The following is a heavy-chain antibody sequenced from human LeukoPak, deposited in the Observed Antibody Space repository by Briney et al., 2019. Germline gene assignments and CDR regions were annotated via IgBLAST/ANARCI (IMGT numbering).Heavy chain of an antibody. J-gene: IGHJ4*02. CDR1: GGSISSYY. V-gene: IGHV4-4*07. Sequence: SETLSLTCTVSGGSISSYYWSWIRQPAGKGLEWIGRNYTSGSTNYNPSLKSRVTISVDKSKNQFSLKLSSVTAADTAVYYCARGTRCSSTSCYPYYFDYWGQGTLVTVSS. D-gene: IGHD2-2*01. CDR3: ARGTRCSSTSCYPYYFDY. CDR2: NYTSGST.